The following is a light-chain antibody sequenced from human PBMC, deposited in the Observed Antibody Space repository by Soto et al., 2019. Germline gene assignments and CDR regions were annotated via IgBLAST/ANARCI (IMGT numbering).Light chain of an antibody. V-gene: IGLV2-8*01. CDR2: EVN. Sequence: QSALTQPPSASGSPGQSVTISCTGTSSDVGGYKYVSWYQQHPGKAPKLMIFEVNKRPSGVPDRFSGSKSGNTASVTVSGLQAEDEADYYCSSYAGINNLWVFGTGTKLTVL. CDR1: SSDVGGYKY. CDR3: SSYAGINNLWV. J-gene: IGLJ1*01.